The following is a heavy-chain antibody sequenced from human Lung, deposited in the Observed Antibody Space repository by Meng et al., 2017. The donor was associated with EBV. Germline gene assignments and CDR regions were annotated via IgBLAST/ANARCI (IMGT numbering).Heavy chain of an antibody. J-gene: IGHJ4*02. Sequence: QRQDSGPGLVKPSGTLSLTGTVSGDSISSDIWWSWVRQPPGKGLEWIGEVYHRGDTNYNPSLKSRVDISVDKSKNQFYLSLFSVTAADTAVYYCGRDQGRELINHWGQGTLVTVSS. CDR2: VYHRGDT. V-gene: IGHV4-4*02. CDR1: GDSISSDIW. CDR3: GRDQGRELINH. D-gene: IGHD1-7*01.